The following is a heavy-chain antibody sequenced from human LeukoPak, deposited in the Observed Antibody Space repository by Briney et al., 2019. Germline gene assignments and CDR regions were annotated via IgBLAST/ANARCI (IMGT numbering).Heavy chain of an antibody. CDR3: AREKVEGANWFDP. J-gene: IGHJ5*02. D-gene: IGHD2-15*01. V-gene: IGHV1-2*02. Sequence: ASVKVSCKASGYTFTGYYMHWVRQAPGHGLERMGWINPDSGGTNYAQKFQGRVTMTRDTSISTAYMELTRLRSDDTAVYYCAREKVEGANWFDPWGQGTLVTVFS. CDR1: GYTFTGYY. CDR2: INPDSGGT.